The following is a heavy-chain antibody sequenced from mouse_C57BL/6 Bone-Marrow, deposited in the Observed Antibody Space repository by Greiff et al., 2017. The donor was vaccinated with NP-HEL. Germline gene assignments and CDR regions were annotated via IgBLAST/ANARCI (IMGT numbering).Heavy chain of an antibody. J-gene: IGHJ2*01. V-gene: IGHV1-81*01. CDR2: IYPRSGNT. CDR3: ARMEWIYDGYLYYFDY. Sequence: VQLQESGAELVRPGASVKLSCKASGYTFTSYGISWVKQRTGQGLEWIGEIYPRSGNTYYNEKFKGKATLTADKSSSTAYMELRSLTSEDSAVYFCARMEWIYDGYLYYFDYWGQGTTLTVSS. D-gene: IGHD2-3*01. CDR1: GYTFTSYG.